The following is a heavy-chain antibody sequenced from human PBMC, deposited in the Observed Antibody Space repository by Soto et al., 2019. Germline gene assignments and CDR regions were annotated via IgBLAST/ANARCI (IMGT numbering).Heavy chain of an antibody. Sequence: SETLSLTCAVSGGSISSSNWWSWVRQPPGKGLEWIGEIYHSGSTNYNPSLKSRVTISVDKSKNQFSLKLSSVTAADTAVYYCARAGSSYSFWFDPWGQGTLVTVSS. CDR2: IYHSGST. CDR1: GGSISSSNW. J-gene: IGHJ5*02. V-gene: IGHV4-4*02. D-gene: IGHD2-15*01. CDR3: ARAGSSYSFWFDP.